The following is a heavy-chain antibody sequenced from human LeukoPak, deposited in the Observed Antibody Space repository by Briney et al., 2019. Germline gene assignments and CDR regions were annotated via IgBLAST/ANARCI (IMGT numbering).Heavy chain of an antibody. D-gene: IGHD3-22*01. J-gene: IGHJ4*02. Sequence: PVGSLRLSCAASGFTFTTYSMNWVRQAPGKGLEWVSSISSSSIYIYYADSVKGRFTISRDNAKNSLFLQMDSLRAEDTAVYYCARAPTYYYDTASSGHATNSTFDYWGQGNRVTVSS. CDR3: ARAPTYYYDTASSGHATNSTFDY. CDR1: GFTFTTYS. V-gene: IGHV3-21*03. CDR2: ISSSSIYI.